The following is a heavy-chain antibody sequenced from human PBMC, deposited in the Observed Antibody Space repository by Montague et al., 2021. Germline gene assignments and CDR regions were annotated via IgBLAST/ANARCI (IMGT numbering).Heavy chain of an antibody. J-gene: IGHJ5*02. D-gene: IGHD1-26*01. CDR1: GDSISSKYF. CDR3: AVGSESAWELLHH. CDR2: IYHGTT. Sequence: SETLSLTCTVSGDSISSKYFWSWVRQPLGKGLEWIGEIYHGTTSYSPSLKGRLTVSMDTSKNQLSLKLSSVTAADTAIYYCAVGSESAWELLHHWGQGILVTVSS. V-gene: IGHV4-4*02.